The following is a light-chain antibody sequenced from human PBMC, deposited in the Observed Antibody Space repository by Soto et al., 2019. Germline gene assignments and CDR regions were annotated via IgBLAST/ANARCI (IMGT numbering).Light chain of an antibody. CDR3: QQSYSTHSLS. CDR2: AAS. Sequence: DIQMTQSPSSLSASVGDRVTITCRASQSISSYLNWYQQKPGKAPKLLIYAASSFQRGVPSKFSGSGSVTDFTLTISSLQPEDFATYYCQQSYSTHSLSFGGETQVEIK. J-gene: IGKJ4*01. CDR1: QSISSY. V-gene: IGKV1-39*01.